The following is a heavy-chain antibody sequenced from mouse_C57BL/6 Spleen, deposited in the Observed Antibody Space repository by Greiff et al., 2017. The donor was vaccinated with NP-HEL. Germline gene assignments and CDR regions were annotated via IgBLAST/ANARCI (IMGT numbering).Heavy chain of an antibody. CDR2: IYPGSGNT. J-gene: IGHJ2*01. CDR3: ARTLYYGSSGFDY. D-gene: IGHD1-1*01. V-gene: IGHV1-76*01. Sequence: QVQLQQSGAELVRPGASVKLSCKASGYTFTDYYINWVKQRPGQGLEWIARIYPGSGNTYYNEKFKGKATLTAEKSSSTAYMQLSSLTSEDSAVYFCARTLYYGSSGFDYWGQGTTLTVSS. CDR1: GYTFTDYY.